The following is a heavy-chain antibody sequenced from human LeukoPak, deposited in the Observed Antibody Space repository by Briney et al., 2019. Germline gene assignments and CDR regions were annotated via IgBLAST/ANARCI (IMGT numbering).Heavy chain of an antibody. V-gene: IGHV1-69*06. J-gene: IGHJ6*03. Sequence: SVKVSFTASGGTFSIYAISWVRQAPGQGLEWMGRIIPIFGTANYAQKFQGRVTITADKSTSTAYMELSSLRSEDTAVYYCARDRDTGYYDSLKPHYYMDVWGKGTTVTVSS. CDR1: GGTFSIYA. CDR3: ARDRDTGYYDSLKPHYYMDV. CDR2: IIPIFGTA. D-gene: IGHD3-3*01.